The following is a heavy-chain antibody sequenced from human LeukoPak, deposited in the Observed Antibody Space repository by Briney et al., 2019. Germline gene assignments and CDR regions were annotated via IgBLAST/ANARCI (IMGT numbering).Heavy chain of an antibody. CDR1: GGSISSYY. D-gene: IGHD5-12*01. V-gene: IGHV4-59*01. J-gene: IGHJ4*02. CDR2: IYYSGST. CDR3: ARGGIVATIPDFDY. Sequence: SETLSLTCTVSGGSISSYYWSWIRHPPGRGRGWVGYIYYSGSTNYNPSLKSRVTISVDTSKNQFSLKLSSVTAADTAVYYCARGGIVATIPDFDYWGQGTLVTVSS.